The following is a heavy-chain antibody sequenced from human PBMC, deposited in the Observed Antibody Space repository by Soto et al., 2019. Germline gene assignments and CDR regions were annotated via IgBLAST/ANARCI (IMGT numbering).Heavy chain of an antibody. CDR1: GFTFTTYG. Sequence: ASVKVSCKALGFTFTTYGFSWVRQAPGQGLEWMGWISGFNGNTNYARKFQGRVTMTRDTSTSTVYMEMRSLTSDDTAMYYCARAARYCSTTSCFAFFYWFDPWGQGTKVTVSS. CDR3: ARAARYCSTTSCFAFFYWFDP. J-gene: IGHJ5*02. D-gene: IGHD2-2*01. CDR2: ISGFNGNT. V-gene: IGHV1-18*04.